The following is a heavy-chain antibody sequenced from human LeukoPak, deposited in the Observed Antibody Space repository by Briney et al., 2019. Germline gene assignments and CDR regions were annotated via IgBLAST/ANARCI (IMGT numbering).Heavy chain of an antibody. D-gene: IGHD3-10*01. V-gene: IGHV4-31*03. J-gene: IGHJ4*02. CDR1: GGSISSGGYY. CDR2: IYYSGSP. CDR3: AREEMVRGVIDY. Sequence: ASETLSLTCTVSGGSISSGGYYWSWIRQHPGKGLEWIGYIYYSGSPYYNPSLESRVTISVDTSKNQFSLDLSSVTAADTAVYYCAREEMVRGVIDYWGQGTLVTVSS.